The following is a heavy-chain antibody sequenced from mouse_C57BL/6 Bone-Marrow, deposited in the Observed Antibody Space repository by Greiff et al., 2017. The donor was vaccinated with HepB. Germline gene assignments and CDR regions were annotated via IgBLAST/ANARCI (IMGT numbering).Heavy chain of an antibody. D-gene: IGHD1-1*01. J-gene: IGHJ3*01. CDR3: ASPGGSSLWFAY. CDR1: GYTFTSHW. V-gene: IGHV1-56*01. Sequence: VQLQQSGPELVRPGASVKISCKAPGYTFTSHWMQWVRQRPGQGLEWIGEIFPGSGSTYYNEKFKGKATLTVDTSSSTAYMQLSSLTSEDSAVYVCASPGGSSLWFAYWGQGTLVTVSA. CDR2: IFPGSGST.